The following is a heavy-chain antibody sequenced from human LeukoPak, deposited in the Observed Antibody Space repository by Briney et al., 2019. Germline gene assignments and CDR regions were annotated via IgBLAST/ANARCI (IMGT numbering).Heavy chain of an antibody. CDR1: GFTFSSYD. D-gene: IGHD3-3*01. CDR3: ARGLRNTILGGDYY. J-gene: IGHJ4*02. CDR2: ISGSGSNI. V-gene: IGHV3-48*03. Sequence: GGSLRLSCAASGFTFSSYDMKWVRQAPGKGLEWVSHISGSGSNIRYADSVKGRFTISRDNAKNSLYLQMDSLRAEDTAVYYCARGLRNTILGGDYYWGQGTLVTVSS.